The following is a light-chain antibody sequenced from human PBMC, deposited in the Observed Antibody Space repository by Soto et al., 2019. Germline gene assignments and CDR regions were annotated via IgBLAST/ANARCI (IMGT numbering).Light chain of an antibody. J-gene: IGKJ2*02. CDR2: AAT. CDR1: QSIGSY. V-gene: IGKV1-39*01. CDR3: QQSDSYVWT. Sequence: DIQMTQSPSSLSASVGDRVTITCRASQSIGSYLHWYQQKPRTAPKLLIYAATTLQSGVPSRFSGSGSGTAFTLTISSLQPEDFATYYCQQSDSYVWTFGQGTKLEIK.